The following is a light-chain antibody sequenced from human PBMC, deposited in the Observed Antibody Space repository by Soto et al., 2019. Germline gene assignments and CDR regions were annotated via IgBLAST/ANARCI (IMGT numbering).Light chain of an antibody. CDR2: GAS. Sequence: EIVLTQSPGTLSLSPGERATLSCRASHSVSSSYLAWYQQKPGQAPRLLIYGASSRATGIPDRFSGSGSGTDFTLTISRLEPEDFAVYYCQQYGSSPGWTFGQGTKVEIK. CDR1: HSVSSSY. V-gene: IGKV3-20*01. CDR3: QQYGSSPGWT. J-gene: IGKJ1*01.